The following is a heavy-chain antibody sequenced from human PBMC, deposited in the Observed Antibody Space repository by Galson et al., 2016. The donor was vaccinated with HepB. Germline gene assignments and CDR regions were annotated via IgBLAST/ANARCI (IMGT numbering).Heavy chain of an antibody. V-gene: IGHV4-39*01. CDR2: YYYSGST. D-gene: IGHD1-26*01. CDR3: ASGRPKYTGRDNWVDP. Sequence: SETLSLTCTVSGGSISGTDYYWGWIRQPPGKGLEWIGSYYYSGSTYYKPSLKSRVTISVDMSKNQFSLKVNSVTAADTAVYYCASGRPKYTGRDNWVDPWGQGTLVTVSS. J-gene: IGHJ5*02. CDR1: GGSISGTDYY.